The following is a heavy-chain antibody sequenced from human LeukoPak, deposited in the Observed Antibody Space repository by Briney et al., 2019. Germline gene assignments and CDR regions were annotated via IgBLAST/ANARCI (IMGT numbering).Heavy chain of an antibody. Sequence: GGSLRLSCAASGITFSSYAMSWVRQSPGKGLEWVSAISGSGGSTYYADSVKGRFTISRDNSKNTLYLQMSSLRAEDTAVYYCAKDFIAAARDWFDPWGQGTLVTVSS. J-gene: IGHJ5*02. V-gene: IGHV3-23*01. CDR2: ISGSGGST. CDR3: AKDFIAAARDWFDP. D-gene: IGHD6-13*01. CDR1: GITFSSYA.